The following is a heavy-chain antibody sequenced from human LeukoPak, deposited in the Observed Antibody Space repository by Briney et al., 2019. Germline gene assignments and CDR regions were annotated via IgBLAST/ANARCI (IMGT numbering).Heavy chain of an antibody. CDR3: ARDRFQYSAILDY. CDR1: GFTFSSYA. CDR2: ISYDGSNK. Sequence: GGSLRLSCAASGFTFSSYAMHWVRQAPGKGLEWVAVISYDGSNKYYADSVKGRFTISRDNSKNTLYLQMNSLRAEDTAVYYCARDRFQYSAILDYWGQGTLATVSS. J-gene: IGHJ4*02. V-gene: IGHV3-30-3*01. D-gene: IGHD6-6*01.